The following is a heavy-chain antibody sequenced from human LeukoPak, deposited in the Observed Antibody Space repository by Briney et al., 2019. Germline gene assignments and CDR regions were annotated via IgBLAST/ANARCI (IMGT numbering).Heavy chain of an antibody. CDR2: VSSTGAT. J-gene: IGHJ4*02. D-gene: IGHD4-17*01. CDR1: GGSINTYY. Sequence: SETLSLTCIVSGGSINTYYWTWIRQPPGKGLEWIVCVSSTGATNYNPSLKSRVTMSLDTSQKQFSLKLTSVTAADTALYYCARQPDYGDRVFDSWGQGILVTVSS. V-gene: IGHV4-59*08. CDR3: ARQPDYGDRVFDS.